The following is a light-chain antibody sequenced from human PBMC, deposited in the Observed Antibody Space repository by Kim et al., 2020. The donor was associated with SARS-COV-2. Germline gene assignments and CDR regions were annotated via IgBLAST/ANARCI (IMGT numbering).Light chain of an antibody. Sequence: VSPGQTASITCSGDKLGDRYACWYQQKPGQSPVLVIYQDSKRPSGIPERFSGSNSGNTATLTISGTQAMDEADYYCQAWDSSTYVFGTGTKVTVL. CDR2: QDS. CDR3: QAWDSSTYV. CDR1: KLGDRY. V-gene: IGLV3-1*01. J-gene: IGLJ1*01.